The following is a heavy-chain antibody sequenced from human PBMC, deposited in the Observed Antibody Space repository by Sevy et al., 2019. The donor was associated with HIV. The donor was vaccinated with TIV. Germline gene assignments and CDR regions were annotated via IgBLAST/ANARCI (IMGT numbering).Heavy chain of an antibody. J-gene: IGHJ5*02. CDR3: ARAEWIQVWLEGGNWFDP. CDR2: IYYSGST. D-gene: IGHD5-18*01. CDR1: GGSISSGDYY. Sequence: SETLSLTCTVSGGSISSGDYYWSWIRQPPGKGLEWIGYIYYSGSTYYNPSLKSRVTISVDTSKSQFHLKLSSLTAAGTAVYYCARAEWIQVWLEGGNWFDPWGQGTLVTVSS. V-gene: IGHV4-30-4*01.